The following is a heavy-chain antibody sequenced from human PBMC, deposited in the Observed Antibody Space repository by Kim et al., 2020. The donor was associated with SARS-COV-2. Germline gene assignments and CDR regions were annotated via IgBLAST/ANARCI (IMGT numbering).Heavy chain of an antibody. CDR2: ISYDGSNK. V-gene: IGHV3-30*04. J-gene: IGHJ4*02. Sequence: GGSLRLSCAASGFTFSSYAMHWVRQAPGKGLEWVAVISYDGSNKYYADSVKGRFTISRDNSKNTLYLQMNSLRAEDTAVYYCARDQLDFDYWGQGTLVTVS. CDR1: GFTFSSYA. CDR3: ARDQLDFDY. D-gene: IGHD1-1*01.